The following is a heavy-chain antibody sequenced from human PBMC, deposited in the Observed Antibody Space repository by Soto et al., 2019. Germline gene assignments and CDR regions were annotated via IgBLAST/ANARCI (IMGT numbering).Heavy chain of an antibody. CDR3: TTAAGGMWGADY. D-gene: IGHD1-26*01. V-gene: IGHV3-15*01. J-gene: IGHJ4*02. Sequence: RASPTLACAAYRLTFSNVWSSWARQASGKGLEWVGRVRSKSDGATTDYAAPVKGRFTVSRDDSQNTLSLQMDSLKIEDTAVYFCTTAAGGMWGADYWGQGT. CDR1: RLTFSNVW. CDR2: VRSKSDGATT.